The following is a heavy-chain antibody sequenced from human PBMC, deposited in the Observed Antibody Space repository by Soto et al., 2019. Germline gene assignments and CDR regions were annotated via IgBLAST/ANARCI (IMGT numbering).Heavy chain of an antibody. J-gene: IGHJ4*02. D-gene: IGHD4-17*01. CDR3: ARGYGYGDYGHDY. CDR1: GDTFTSYA. CDR2: INAGNGNT. V-gene: IGHV1-3*01. Sequence: GASVKVSCKASGDTFTSYAMHCVRQAPGQRLEWMGWINAGNGNTKYSQKFQGRVTITRDTSASTAYMELSSLRSEDTTVYYCARGYGYGDYGHDYWGQGTLVTVSS.